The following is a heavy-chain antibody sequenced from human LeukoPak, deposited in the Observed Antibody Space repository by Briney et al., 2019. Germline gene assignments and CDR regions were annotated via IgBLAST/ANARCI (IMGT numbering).Heavy chain of an antibody. D-gene: IGHD1-14*01. CDR3: ARGEMPDQFDY. CDR1: GGSISSYY. J-gene: IGHJ4*02. CDR2: IYYSGST. Sequence: SETLSLTCTVSGGSISSYYWSWIRQPPGKGLEWIGYIYYSGSTNYNPSLKSRVTISVDTSKNQFSLKLSSVTAADTAVYYCARGEMPDQFDYWGQGTLVTVSS. V-gene: IGHV4-59*08.